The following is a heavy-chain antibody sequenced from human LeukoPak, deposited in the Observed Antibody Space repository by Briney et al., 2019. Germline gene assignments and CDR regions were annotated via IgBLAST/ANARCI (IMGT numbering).Heavy chain of an antibody. V-gene: IGHV3-7*04. D-gene: IGHD3-22*01. CDR3: ARIYDSSGYDDALDI. Sequence: PGGSLRLSCAASGLTFRSYWMSWVRQAPGKGLEWVAHIKQDGSEKYYVDSVKGRFSISRDNAKSSLYLQMNSLRTDDTAVYYCARIYDSSGYDDALDIWGQGTMVTVSS. CDR2: IKQDGSEK. J-gene: IGHJ3*02. CDR1: GLTFRSYW.